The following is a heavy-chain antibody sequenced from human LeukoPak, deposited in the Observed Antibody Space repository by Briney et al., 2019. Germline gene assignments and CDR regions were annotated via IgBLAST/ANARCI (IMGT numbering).Heavy chain of an antibody. V-gene: IGHV1-2*02. CDR3: ARPNVLLWFGEFDP. Sequence: ASVKVSCKASRYTFTGYYMHWVRQAPGQGLEWMGWINPNSGGTNYAQKFQGRVTMTRDTSISTAYMELSRLRSDDTAVYYCARPNVLLWFGEFDPWGQGTLVTVSS. D-gene: IGHD3-10*01. CDR1: RYTFTGYY. CDR2: INPNSGGT. J-gene: IGHJ5*02.